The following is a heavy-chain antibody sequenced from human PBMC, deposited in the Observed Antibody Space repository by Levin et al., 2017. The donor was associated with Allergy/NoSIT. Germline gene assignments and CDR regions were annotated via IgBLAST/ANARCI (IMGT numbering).Heavy chain of an antibody. J-gene: IGHJ4*02. CDR2: ILYSGGA. V-gene: IGHV4-30-4*01. Sequence: SETLSLTCTVSGASVSRDTFHWSWIRQPPGKGLEWIGYILYSGGASYNLSLESRVTISMDTSNNQFSLNGNTVTAADTSDDYGVNYRAGAGGTGYWGQGTLVTVSS. CDR1: GASVSRDTFH. D-gene: IGHD1-1*01. CDR3: VNYRAGAGGTGY.